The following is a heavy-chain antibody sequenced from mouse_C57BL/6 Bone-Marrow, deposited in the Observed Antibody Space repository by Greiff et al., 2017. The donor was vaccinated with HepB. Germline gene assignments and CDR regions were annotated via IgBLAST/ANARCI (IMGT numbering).Heavy chain of an antibody. J-gene: IGHJ2*01. CDR3: ARITTVVAQGAQD. V-gene: IGHV3-6*01. CDR2: ISYDGSN. Sequence: VQLKESGPGLVKPSQSLSLTCSVTGYSITSGYYWNWIRQFPGNQLEWMGYISYDGSNNYNPSLKNRISITRDTSKNQFFLKLNSVTTEDTATYDCARITTVVAQGAQDWGQGTTLTVSS. CDR1: GYSITSGYY. D-gene: IGHD1-1*01.